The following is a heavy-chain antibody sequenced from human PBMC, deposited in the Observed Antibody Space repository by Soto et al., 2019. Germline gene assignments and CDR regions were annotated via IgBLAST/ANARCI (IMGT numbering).Heavy chain of an antibody. J-gene: IGHJ5*02. CDR1: GGTFRKYA. Sequence: QVQLVQSGAEVKKPGSSVKVSCKASGGTFRKYAINWVRLAPGQGLEWMGGFIPIFGRADYAQKFQGRVTITADESTSTGYMELNSLRSEDTAVYYCATEQYGSGWGWFDPWGQGTLVTVSS. CDR2: FIPIFGRA. D-gene: IGHD6-19*01. CDR3: ATEQYGSGWGWFDP. V-gene: IGHV1-69*01.